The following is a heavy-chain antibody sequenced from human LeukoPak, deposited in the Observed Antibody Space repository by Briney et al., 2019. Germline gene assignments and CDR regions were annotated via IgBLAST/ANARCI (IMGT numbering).Heavy chain of an antibody. V-gene: IGHV5-51*01. D-gene: IGHD6-13*01. CDR2: IYPGDSDT. CDR1: GYSFTSYW. CDR3: ARKGLAAAGTSPSAFDI. J-gene: IGHJ3*02. Sequence: HGESLKISCKGSGYSFTSYWIGWVRQMPGKGLEWMGIIYPGDSDTRYSPSFQGQVTISADKSISTAYLQWSSLKASDTAMYYCARKGLAAAGTSPSAFDIWGQGTMVTVSS.